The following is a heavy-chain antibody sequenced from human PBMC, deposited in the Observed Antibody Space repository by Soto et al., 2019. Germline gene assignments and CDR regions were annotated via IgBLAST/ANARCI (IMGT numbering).Heavy chain of an antibody. J-gene: IGHJ5*02. CDR3: SRHSIIAVADLNWFDP. CDR2: IYYSGST. D-gene: IGHD6-19*01. Sequence: SETLSLTCTVSGGSISSSSYYWGWIRQPPGKGLEWIGSIYYSGSTYYNPSIKSRVTISVDTSKNQFSLKLSSVTAADTAVYYCSRHSIIAVADLNWFDPWGQGTLVTVSS. V-gene: IGHV4-39*01. CDR1: GGSISSSSYY.